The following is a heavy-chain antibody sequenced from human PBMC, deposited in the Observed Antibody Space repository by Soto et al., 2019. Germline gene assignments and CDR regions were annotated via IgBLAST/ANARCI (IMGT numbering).Heavy chain of an antibody. D-gene: IGHD3-10*01. CDR1: GFIFSSYA. CDR3: VKVRGGFYTYYFDH. V-gene: IGHV3-23*01. CDR2: ISGSGIST. J-gene: IGHJ4*02. Sequence: PGGSLRLSCTASGFIFSSYAMNWVRKAPGKGLEWVSGISGSGISTYYADPVKGRFSISRDNSKKTLYLQMNSLRAEDTAIYYCVKVRGGFYTYYFDHWGQGTLVTVSS.